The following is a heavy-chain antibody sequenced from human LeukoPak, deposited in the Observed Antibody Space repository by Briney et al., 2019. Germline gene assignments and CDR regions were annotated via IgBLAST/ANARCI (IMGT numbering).Heavy chain of an antibody. D-gene: IGHD3-10*01. V-gene: IGHV1-69*01. CDR3: ARGDSGTGYYGSGSYET. J-gene: IGHJ5*02. CDR2: IIPIFGTA. Sequence: ASVKVSCKASGGTFSSYAISWVRQAPGQGLEWMGGIIPIFGTANYAQKFQGRVTITADESTSTAYMELSSLRSEDTAVYFCARGDSGTGYYGSGSYETWGQGTLVTVSS. CDR1: GGTFSSYA.